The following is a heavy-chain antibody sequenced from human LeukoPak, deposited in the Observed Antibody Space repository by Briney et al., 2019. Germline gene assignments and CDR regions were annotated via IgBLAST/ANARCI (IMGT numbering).Heavy chain of an antibody. Sequence: PVKVSCKASGDTFTGYYMHWARQAPGQGLEWMGGIIPIFGTANYAQKFQGRVTITADESTSTAYMELSSLRSEDTAVYYCARGKNSSGWYLHYYYYYMDVWGKGTTVTISS. CDR3: ARGKNSSGWYLHYYYYYMDV. V-gene: IGHV1-69*13. CDR2: IIPIFGTA. CDR1: GDTFTGYY. J-gene: IGHJ6*03. D-gene: IGHD6-19*01.